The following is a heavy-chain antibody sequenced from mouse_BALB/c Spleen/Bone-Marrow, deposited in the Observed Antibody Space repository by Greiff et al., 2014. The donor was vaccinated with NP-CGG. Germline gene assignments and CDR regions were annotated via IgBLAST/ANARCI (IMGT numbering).Heavy chain of an antibody. CDR3: TRRRSLDY. V-gene: IGHV1-63*01. J-gene: IGHJ2*01. CDR1: GYAFTNYW. CDR2: IYPGSGNT. Sequence: QVQLKESGTELVRPGTSVKISCKASGYAFTNYWLGWVKQRPGHGLEWIGDIYPGSGNTYYSEKFKGKVTLTADKSSSTAYMQLSGLTSEDSAVYLCTRRRSLDYWGQGTTLTVSS.